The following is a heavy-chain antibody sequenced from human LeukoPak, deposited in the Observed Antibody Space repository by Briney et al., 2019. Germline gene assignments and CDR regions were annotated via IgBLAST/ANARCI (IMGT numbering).Heavy chain of an antibody. CDR2: ISGSGGST. D-gene: IGHD3-10*01. V-gene: IGHV3-23*01. CDR3: AKDRATMVRGVIDSTDY. CDR1: GFTFSSYA. J-gene: IGHJ4*02. Sequence: GGSLRLSCAASGFTFSSYAMSWVRQAPGKGLEWVSAISGSGGSTYYADSAKGRFTISRDNSKNTLYLQMNSLRAEDTAVYYCAKDRATMVRGVIDSTDYWGQGTLVTVSS.